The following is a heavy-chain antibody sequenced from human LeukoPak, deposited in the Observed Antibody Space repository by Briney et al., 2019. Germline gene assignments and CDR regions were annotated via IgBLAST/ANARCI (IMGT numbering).Heavy chain of an antibody. V-gene: IGHV1-69*04. D-gene: IGHD2-2*01. CDR2: IIPILGIA. CDR1: GGTFSSYT. Sequence: GSSVKVSCKASGGTFSSYTISWVRQAPGQGLEWMGRIIPILGIANYAQKFQGRVTITADKSTSTAYMELSSLRSEDTAVYYCARDAPHDVVVPAANDAFDIWGQGTMVTVSS. J-gene: IGHJ3*02. CDR3: ARDAPHDVVVPAANDAFDI.